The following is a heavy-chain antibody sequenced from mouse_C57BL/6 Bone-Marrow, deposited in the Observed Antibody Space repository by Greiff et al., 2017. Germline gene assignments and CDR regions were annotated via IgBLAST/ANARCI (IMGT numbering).Heavy chain of an antibody. V-gene: IGHV1-55*01. J-gene: IGHJ3*01. CDR2: IYPGSGST. CDR1: GYTFTSYW. D-gene: IGHD2-2*01. CDR3: ARSLVTTH. Sequence: VQLQQPGAELVKPGASVKMSCKASGYTFTSYWITWVKQRPGQGLEWIGDIYPGSGSTNYNEKFKSKATLTVDKSSSTAYMQLSSLTSEDSAVYYCARSLVTTHWGQGTLVTVSA.